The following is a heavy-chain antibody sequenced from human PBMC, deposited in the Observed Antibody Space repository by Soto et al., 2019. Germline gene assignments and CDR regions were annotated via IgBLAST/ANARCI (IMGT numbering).Heavy chain of an antibody. CDR2: IYYSGST. CDR1: GGSISSYY. Sequence: SETLSLTCTVSGGSISSYYWSWIRQPPGKGLEWIGYIYYSGSTNYNPSLKSRVTISVDTSKNQFSLKLSSVTAADTAVYYCARDEGSSWYGNWFDPWGQGTLVTVSS. J-gene: IGHJ5*02. D-gene: IGHD6-13*01. V-gene: IGHV4-59*01. CDR3: ARDEGSSWYGNWFDP.